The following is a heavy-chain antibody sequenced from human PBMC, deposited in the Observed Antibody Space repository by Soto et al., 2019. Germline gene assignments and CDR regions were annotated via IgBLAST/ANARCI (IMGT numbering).Heavy chain of an antibody. CDR1: GGSISSGGYY. CDR3: ARDQGAYSSRTYYYYYGMDV. CDR2: IYYSGST. D-gene: IGHD6-13*01. J-gene: IGHJ6*02. Sequence: PSETLSLTCTVSGGSISSGGYYWSWIRQHPGKGLEWIGYIYYSGSTYYNPSLKSRVTISVDTSKNQFSLKLSSVTAADTAVYYCARDQGAYSSRTYYYYYGMDVWGQGTTVTVSS. V-gene: IGHV4-31*03.